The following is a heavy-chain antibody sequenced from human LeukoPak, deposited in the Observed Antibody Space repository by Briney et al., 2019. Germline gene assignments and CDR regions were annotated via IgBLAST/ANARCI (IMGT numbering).Heavy chain of an antibody. CDR1: GGSISSHY. D-gene: IGHD5-18*01. V-gene: IGHV4-4*07. CDR3: ARGYSYGYYFDY. Sequence: SETLSLTCTVSGGSISSHYWSWIRQPAGKGLEWIGRIYTSGSTNYNPSLKSRVTISVDKSKDQFSLKLSSVTAADTAVYYCARGYSYGYYFDYWGQGTLVTVSS. CDR2: IYTSGST. J-gene: IGHJ4*02.